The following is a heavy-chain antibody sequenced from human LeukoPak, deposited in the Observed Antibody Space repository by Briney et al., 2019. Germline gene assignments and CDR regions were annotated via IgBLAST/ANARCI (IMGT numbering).Heavy chain of an antibody. CDR1: GYTFTNYG. CDR2: ISVYDGKT. D-gene: IGHD3-22*01. J-gene: IGHJ3*01. Sequence: ASVKVSCKASGYTFTNYGISWVRQAPGQGLEWMGWISVYDGKTNYAHKVQGRVTMTTDTSTSTAYMELRSLRSDDTAVYYCARGTYYYDGSGEYDVLDFWGQGTTVTVSS. CDR3: ARGTYYYDGSGEYDVLDF. V-gene: IGHV1-18*01.